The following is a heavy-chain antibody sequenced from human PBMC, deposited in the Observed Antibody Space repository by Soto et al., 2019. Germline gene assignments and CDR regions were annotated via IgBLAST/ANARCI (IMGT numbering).Heavy chain of an antibody. CDR3: ARAHGSGSYAWFDP. J-gene: IGHJ5*02. D-gene: IGHD3-10*01. Sequence: QVQLQQSGPGLVKPSQTLSLTCTVSGGSISSGGDYWSWIRQHPGKGLEWVAFISYSGSTFYTPSLRSRAPLSVDKSKNQLSLKLTSVTAADTAVYYCARAHGSGSYAWFDPWGQGTLVTVS. V-gene: IGHV4-31*03. CDR1: GGSISSGGDY. CDR2: ISYSGST.